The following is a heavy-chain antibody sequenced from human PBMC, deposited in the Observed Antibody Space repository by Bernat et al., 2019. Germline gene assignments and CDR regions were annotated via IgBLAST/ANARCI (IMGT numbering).Heavy chain of an antibody. Sequence: QVQLVQSGAEVKKPGSSVKVSCKASGGTFSSYTISWVRQAPGQGLEWMGRIIPILGIANYAQKFQGRVTITADKSTSTAYMELSSLRSEDTAVYYCASPPHPYCSGGSCYDYYYYYGMDVWGQGTTVTVSS. CDR2: IIPILGIA. J-gene: IGHJ6*02. CDR3: ASPPHPYCSGGSCYDYYYYYGMDV. CDR1: GGTFSSYT. D-gene: IGHD2-15*01. V-gene: IGHV1-69*02.